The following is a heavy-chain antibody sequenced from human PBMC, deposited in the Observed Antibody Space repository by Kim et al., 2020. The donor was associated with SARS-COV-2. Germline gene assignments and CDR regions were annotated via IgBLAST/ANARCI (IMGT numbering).Heavy chain of an antibody. V-gene: IGHV3-21*01. J-gene: IGHJ4*02. Sequence: GGSLRLSCAASGFTFSSYSMNWVRQAPGKGLEWVSSISSSSSYIYYADSVKGRFTISRDNAKNSLYLQMNSLRAEDTAVYYCARDHPQRWLQLPGGQGTLVTVSS. CDR3: ARDHPQRWLQLP. CDR2: ISSSSSYI. CDR1: GFTFSSYS. D-gene: IGHD5-12*01.